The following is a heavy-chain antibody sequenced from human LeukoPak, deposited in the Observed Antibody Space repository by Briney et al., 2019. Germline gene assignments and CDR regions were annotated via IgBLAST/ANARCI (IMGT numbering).Heavy chain of an antibody. J-gene: IGHJ4*02. V-gene: IGHV3-7*01. CDR1: GFTFSSYG. D-gene: IGHD3-22*01. Sequence: GGSLRLSCAASGFTFSSYGMGWVRQAPGKGLEWVANINQDGSDKYFVDSVKGRFTISRDNAKNSLYLQMNSLIAEDTAVYFCATVGTYYDTSGYFSYWGQGTPVTVSS. CDR2: INQDGSDK. CDR3: ATVGTYYDTSGYFSY.